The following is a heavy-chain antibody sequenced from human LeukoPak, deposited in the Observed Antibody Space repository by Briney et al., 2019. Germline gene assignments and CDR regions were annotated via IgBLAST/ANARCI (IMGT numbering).Heavy chain of an antibody. Sequence: GGSLRLSCAASGFTFSNYNMHWVRRAPGKGLEWVALVSYDGNNKYYADSVRGRFTISRDNSRNTLYLQMNSLRTEDTAVYYCANSRFRSLSEGLFDYWGQGTLVTVSS. D-gene: IGHD3-3*01. CDR3: ANSRFRSLSEGLFDY. CDR2: VSYDGNNK. CDR1: GFTFSNYN. V-gene: IGHV3-30*01. J-gene: IGHJ4*02.